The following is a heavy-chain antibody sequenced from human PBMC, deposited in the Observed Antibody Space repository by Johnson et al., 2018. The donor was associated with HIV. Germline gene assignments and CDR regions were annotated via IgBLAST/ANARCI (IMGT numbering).Heavy chain of an antibody. Sequence: QVQLVESGGGLVKPGGSLRLSCAASGFTFSDYYMTWIRQAPGKGLEWVSYISGSGNIIYYTDSLKGRFTISRDNAKNSLFLQMNSLRAEDTAVYYCARGTITLVRGVIGFDIWGQGTMVTVSS. CDR2: ISGSGNII. J-gene: IGHJ3*02. CDR3: ARGTITLVRGVIGFDI. D-gene: IGHD3-10*01. V-gene: IGHV3-11*01. CDR1: GFTFSDYY.